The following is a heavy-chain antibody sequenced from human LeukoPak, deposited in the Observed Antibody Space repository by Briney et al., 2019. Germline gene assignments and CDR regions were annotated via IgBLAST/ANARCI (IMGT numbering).Heavy chain of an antibody. J-gene: IGHJ4*02. CDR3: AREKRLWFGETTKSY. D-gene: IGHD3-10*01. V-gene: IGHV3-48*01. CDR1: RFTFSSYS. Sequence: GGSLRLSCAGSRFTFSSYSMNWVRQAPGKGLEWVSYISSSSSPIYYADSVKGRFTISRDNSKNTLYLQMNSLRAEDTAVYYCAREKRLWFGETTKSYWGQGTLVTVSS. CDR2: ISSSSSPI.